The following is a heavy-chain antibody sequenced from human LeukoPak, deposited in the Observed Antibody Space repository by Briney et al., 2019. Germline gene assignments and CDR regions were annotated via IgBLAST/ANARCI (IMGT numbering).Heavy chain of an antibody. V-gene: IGHV5-10-1*01. CDR1: GYSFTSYW. CDR3: ARLREDGQIGDY. J-gene: IGHJ4*02. Sequence: GESLRISCKGSGYSFTSYWIIWVRQMPGKGLEWMGRIDPRDSYTNYSPSFQGHVTISVDKSISTACLQWSSLKASDTAMYYCARLREDGQIGDYWGQGTLVTVSS. CDR2: IDPRDSYT. D-gene: IGHD3-10*01.